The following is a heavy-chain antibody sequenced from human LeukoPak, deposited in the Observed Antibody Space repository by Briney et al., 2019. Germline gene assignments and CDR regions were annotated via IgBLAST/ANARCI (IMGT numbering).Heavy chain of an antibody. V-gene: IGHV4-4*02. J-gene: IGHJ4*02. D-gene: IGHD6-6*01. Sequence: SGTLSLTCAVSGGSISSPNWWSWVRQPPGKGLEWIGEIYDGRKTDYNPSLESRVTMSVDKSKNQFSLRLSSVTAADTAVYYCAREVVLEYSSYPGAGLDYWGQGTLVTVSS. CDR2: IYDGRKT. CDR1: GGSISSPNW. CDR3: AREVVLEYSSYPGAGLDY.